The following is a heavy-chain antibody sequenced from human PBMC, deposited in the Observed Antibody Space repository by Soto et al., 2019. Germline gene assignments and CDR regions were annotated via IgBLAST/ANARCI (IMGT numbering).Heavy chain of an antibody. Sequence: SVKVSCKASGGTFSSYTISWVRQAPGQGLEWMGRIIPILGIANYAQKLQGRVTMTTDTSTSTAYMELRSLRSDDTAVYYCARDLTYYYDSSGYPWGQGTLVTVSS. CDR2: IIPILGIA. V-gene: IGHV1-69*04. CDR3: ARDLTYYYDSSGYP. CDR1: GGTFSSYT. D-gene: IGHD3-22*01. J-gene: IGHJ5*02.